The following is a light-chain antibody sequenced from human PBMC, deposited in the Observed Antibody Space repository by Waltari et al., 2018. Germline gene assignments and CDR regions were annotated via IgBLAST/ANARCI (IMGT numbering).Light chain of an antibody. J-gene: IGKJ1*01. CDR1: QSVSTY. CDR3: QHYLRLPAT. CDR2: HAS. Sequence: EIVLTQSPGTLSLSPGERATLSYRASQSVSTYLAWYQQKPGQAPRLLIYHASSRATGSPDRFSGSGSGTDFSLTISRLEPEDFAVYYCQHYLRLPATFGQGTKVEIK. V-gene: IGKV3-20*01.